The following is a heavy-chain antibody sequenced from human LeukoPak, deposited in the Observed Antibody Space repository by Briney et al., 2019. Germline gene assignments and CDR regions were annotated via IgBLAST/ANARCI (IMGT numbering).Heavy chain of an antibody. J-gene: IGHJ4*02. Sequence: ASVKVSCKASGYTFTGYYMHWVRQAPGQGLEWMGWINPNSGGTNYAQKFQGRATMTRDTSISTAYMELSRLRSDDTAVYYCARDATGDYYFDYWGQGTLVTVSS. V-gene: IGHV1-2*02. CDR3: ARDATGDYYFDY. CDR2: INPNSGGT. D-gene: IGHD7-27*01. CDR1: GYTFTGYY.